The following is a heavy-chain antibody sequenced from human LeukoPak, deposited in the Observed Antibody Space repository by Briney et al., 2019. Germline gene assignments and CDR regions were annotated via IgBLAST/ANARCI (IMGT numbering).Heavy chain of an antibody. D-gene: IGHD6-13*01. Sequence: GGSLRLSCAASGFTFSAYWMHWVRQVPGKGLVWVSRINNDGTATFFADSVKGRFTISRDNAKNSLYLQMNSLRAEDTAVYYCAREDASSWDYWGQGILVTVSS. J-gene: IGHJ4*02. CDR3: AREDASSWDY. CDR2: INNDGTAT. CDR1: GFTFSAYW. V-gene: IGHV3-74*01.